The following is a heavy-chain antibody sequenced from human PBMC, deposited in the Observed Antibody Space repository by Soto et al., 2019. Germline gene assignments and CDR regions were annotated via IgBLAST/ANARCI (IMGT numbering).Heavy chain of an antibody. V-gene: IGHV3-15*01. CDR3: TLRAAAAGSYYYYYYGMDV. Sequence: EVQLVESGGGLVKPGGSLRLSCAASGFTFSNAWMSWVRQAPGKGLEWVGRIKSKTDGGTTDYAAPVKGRFTISRDDSKNTLYLQMNSLKTEDTAVYYCTLRAAAAGSYYYYYYGMDVWGQGTTVTVSS. CDR2: IKSKTDGGTT. CDR1: GFTFSNAW. J-gene: IGHJ6*02. D-gene: IGHD6-13*01.